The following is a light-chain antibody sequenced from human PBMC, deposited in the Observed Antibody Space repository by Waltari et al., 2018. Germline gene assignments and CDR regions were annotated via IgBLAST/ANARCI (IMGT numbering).Light chain of an antibody. CDR1: NSNIGAGGD. CDR3: QSYDSSLSGGV. V-gene: IGLV1-40*01. J-gene: IGLJ2*01. CDR2: GNS. Sequence: QSVLTQPPSVSGAPGQRVTISCTGSNSNIGAGGDVHWYQQLPGTAPKLLIYGNSNRPSGVPDRFSGSKSGTSASLAITGLQAEDEADYYCQSYDSSLSGGVFGGGTKLTVL.